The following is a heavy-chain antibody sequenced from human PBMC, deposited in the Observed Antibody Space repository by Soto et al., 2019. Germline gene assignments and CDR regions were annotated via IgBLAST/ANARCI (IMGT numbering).Heavy chain of an antibody. J-gene: IGHJ4*02. CDR3: ARLGGSYAVPHFDY. D-gene: IGHD1-26*01. Sequence: PSETLSLTCTVSGGSISGYYWSWIRQPPGKGLEWMGYIYYSGTTTNYNPSLKSRVTLSVDTSKNQFSLKLSSVTAADTAVYYCARLGGSYAVPHFDYWGQGTLVTVSS. V-gene: IGHV4-59*08. CDR1: GGSISGYY. CDR2: IYYSGTTT.